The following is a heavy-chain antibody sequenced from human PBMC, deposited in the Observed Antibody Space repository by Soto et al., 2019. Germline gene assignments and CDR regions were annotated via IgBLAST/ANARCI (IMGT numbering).Heavy chain of an antibody. J-gene: IGHJ4*02. V-gene: IGHV1-18*04. CDR2: ISAYNGNT. Sequence: VASVKVSCKASGYTFTSYGISWVQQAPGQALEWMGWISAYNGNTNYAQKLQGRVTMTTDTSTSTAYMELRSLRSDDTAVYYCARVPGISIAAAGTPPFDYWGQGTLVTVSS. CDR1: GYTFTSYG. D-gene: IGHD6-13*01. CDR3: ARVPGISIAAAGTPPFDY.